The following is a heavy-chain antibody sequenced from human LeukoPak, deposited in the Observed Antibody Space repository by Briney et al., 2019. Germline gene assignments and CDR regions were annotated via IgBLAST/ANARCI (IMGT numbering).Heavy chain of an antibody. CDR2: IYYSGST. V-gene: IGHV4-59*08. CDR3: ARMHYYDSSGRFDY. J-gene: IGHJ4*02. D-gene: IGHD3-22*01. CDR1: GGSISSYY. Sequence: SETLSLTCTVSGGSISSYYWSWIRQPPGKGLEWIGYIYYSGSTNYNPFLKSRVTISVDTSKNQFSLKLSSVTAADTAVYYCARMHYYDSSGRFDYWGQGTLVTVSS.